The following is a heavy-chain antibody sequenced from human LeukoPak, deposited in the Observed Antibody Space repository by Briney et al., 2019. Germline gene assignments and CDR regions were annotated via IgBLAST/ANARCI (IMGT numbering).Heavy chain of an antibody. D-gene: IGHD5-18*01. CDR3: ARDRECGYSYGYEPNWFDP. J-gene: IGHJ5*02. V-gene: IGHV1-2*02. CDR1: GYTFTGYY. Sequence: GASVKVSCKASGYTFTGYYMHWVRQAPGQGLEWMGWINPNSGGTNYAQKFQGRVTMTRDTSISTAYMELSRLRSDDTAVYYCARDRECGYSYGYEPNWFDPWGEGTLVTVSS. CDR2: INPNSGGT.